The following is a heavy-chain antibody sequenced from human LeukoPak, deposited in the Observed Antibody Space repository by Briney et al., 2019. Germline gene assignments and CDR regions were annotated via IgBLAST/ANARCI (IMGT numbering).Heavy chain of an antibody. Sequence: EPSGTLSLTCAVSGGSISSSTNWWSWVRQPPGKGLEWIGEIYHSGSTNYNPSLKSRVTMSVDKSKNQFSLNLSSVTAADTAVYYCLYGGNSGDWVYWGQGTLVTVSS. CDR3: LYGGNSGDWVY. CDR2: IYHSGST. V-gene: IGHV4-4*02. CDR1: GGSISSSTNW. D-gene: IGHD4-23*01. J-gene: IGHJ4*02.